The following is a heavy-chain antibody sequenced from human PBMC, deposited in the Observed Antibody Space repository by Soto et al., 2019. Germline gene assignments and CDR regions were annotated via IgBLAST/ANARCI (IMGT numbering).Heavy chain of an antibody. D-gene: IGHD2-15*01. J-gene: IGHJ4*02. Sequence: QVQLVESGGGVVQPGRSLRLSCAASGFTFSSYAMHGVRRAPGKGLEWMAVVSYDGSHKYYADSVKGRFTISRDNSKNTLYLQMNSLGPEDTALYYCARDGVAYWGQGTLVIVSS. V-gene: IGHV3-30-3*01. CDR2: VSYDGSHK. CDR1: GFTFSSYA. CDR3: ARDGVAY.